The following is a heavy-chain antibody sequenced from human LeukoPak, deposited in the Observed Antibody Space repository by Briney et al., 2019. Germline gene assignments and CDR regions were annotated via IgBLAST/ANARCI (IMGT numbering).Heavy chain of an antibody. CDR1: GYTFTSYG. D-gene: IGHD4-23*01. J-gene: IGHJ4*02. Sequence: VASVKVSCKASGYTFTSYGISWVRQAPGQGLEWMGWISAYNGNTNYAQKLQGRVTMTTDTSTSTAYMELRSLRSDDTAVYYCARDSSRTTVVTPVVYWGQGTLVTVSS. V-gene: IGHV1-18*01. CDR2: ISAYNGNT. CDR3: ARDSSRTTVVTPVVY.